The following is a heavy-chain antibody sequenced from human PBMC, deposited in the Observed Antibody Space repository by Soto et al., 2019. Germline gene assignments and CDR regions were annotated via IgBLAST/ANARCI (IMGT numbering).Heavy chain of an antibody. CDR2: ISAYNGNT. Sequence: ASVKFSCNASGYTFTTYGISWVRHAPGQGLEWMGWISAYNGNTNYAQKLQGRVTMTTDTSTSTAYMALRSLRSDATAVYSRGRVRLLSLSSSAMDAWGQGTTLTVSP. D-gene: IGHD3-10*01. CDR3: GRVRLLSLSSSAMDA. V-gene: IGHV1-18*01. J-gene: IGHJ6*01. CDR1: GYTFTTYG.